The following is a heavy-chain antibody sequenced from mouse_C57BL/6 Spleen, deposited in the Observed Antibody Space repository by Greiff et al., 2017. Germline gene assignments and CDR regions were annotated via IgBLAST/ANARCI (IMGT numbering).Heavy chain of an antibody. CDR2: IRLKSDNYAT. CDR3: TAGAWFAY. J-gene: IGHJ3*01. CDR1: GFTFSNYW. Sequence: EVTLVESGGGLVQPGGSMKLSCVASGFTFSNYWMNWVRQSPEKGLEWVAQIRLKSDNYATHYAESVKGRFTISRDDSKSSVYLQMNNLRAEDTGIYYCTAGAWFAYWGQGTLVTVSA. V-gene: IGHV6-3*01.